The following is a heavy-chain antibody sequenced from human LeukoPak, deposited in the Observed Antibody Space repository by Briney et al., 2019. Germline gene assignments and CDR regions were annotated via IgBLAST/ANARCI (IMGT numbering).Heavy chain of an antibody. CDR1: GGTFSGYA. D-gene: IGHD5-18*01. CDR2: IIPILGTA. J-gene: IGHJ5*02. V-gene: IGHV1-69*13. Sequence: GASVKVSCKASGGTFSGYAISWVRQAPGQGLEWMGGIIPILGTANYAQKFQGRVTITADESTSTAYMELSSLRSEDTAVYYCARDSMGTAMETGWFDPWGQGTLVTVSS. CDR3: ARDSMGTAMETGWFDP.